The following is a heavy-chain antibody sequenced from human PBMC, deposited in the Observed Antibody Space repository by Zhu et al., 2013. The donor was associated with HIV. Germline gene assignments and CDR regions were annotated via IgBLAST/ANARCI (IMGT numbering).Heavy chain of an antibody. CDR1: GYTFTGYY. V-gene: IGHV1-2*02. CDR3: ARDDSSGYYYGNADAFDI. J-gene: IGHJ3*02. D-gene: IGHD3-22*01. CDR2: INPNSGGT. Sequence: QVQLVQSGAEVKKPGASVKVSCKASGYTFTGYYMHWVRQAPGQGLEWMGWINPNSGGTNYAQKFQGRVTMTRDTSISTAYMELSRLRSDDTAVYYCARDDSSGYYYGNADAFDIWGQGTMVTVSS.